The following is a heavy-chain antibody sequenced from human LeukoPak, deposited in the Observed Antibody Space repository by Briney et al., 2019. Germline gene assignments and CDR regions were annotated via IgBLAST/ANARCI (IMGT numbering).Heavy chain of an antibody. CDR2: ISYSGST. Sequence: SETLSLTCTVSGGSISNYYWSWIRQPPGKGLEWIGYISYSGSTNYNPSLKSRVTISVDTSNNQFSLKLSSVTAADTAVYYCARFGTAAGGKGGVDYWGQGTLVTVSS. CDR1: GGSISNYY. J-gene: IGHJ4*02. CDR3: ARFGTAAGGKGGVDY. V-gene: IGHV4-59*12. D-gene: IGHD6-13*01.